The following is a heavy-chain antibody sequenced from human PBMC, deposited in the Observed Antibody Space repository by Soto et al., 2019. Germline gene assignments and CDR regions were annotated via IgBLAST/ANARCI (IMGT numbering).Heavy chain of an antibody. D-gene: IGHD2-2*01. CDR1: GFTFSSYG. CDR3: ARGPGTSYFPY. V-gene: IGHV3-33*01. Sequence: QVQLVESGGGVVQPGRSLRLSCAASGFTFSSYGMHWVRQAPGKGLEWVAVISSGGSNENYADSVKGRFTISRDNSKNMLYLQMNSLRAEDTAVYYCARGPGTSYFPYWGQGSLVTVSS. J-gene: IGHJ4*02. CDR2: ISSGGSNE.